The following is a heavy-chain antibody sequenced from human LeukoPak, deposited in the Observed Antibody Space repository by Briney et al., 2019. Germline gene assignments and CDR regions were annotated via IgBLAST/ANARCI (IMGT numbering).Heavy chain of an antibody. J-gene: IGHJ4*02. Sequence: GGSLRLSCAASGFIFSSYAMSWVRQAPGKGLEWVSGINSNGGGTYYPDSVKGRFTISRDNSKNTVYLQMNSLRAEDTAIYYCAKDGGGNSRFDSWGQGTLVTVSS. CDR2: INSNGGGT. D-gene: IGHD4-23*01. CDR3: AKDGGGNSRFDS. V-gene: IGHV3-23*01. CDR1: GFIFSSYA.